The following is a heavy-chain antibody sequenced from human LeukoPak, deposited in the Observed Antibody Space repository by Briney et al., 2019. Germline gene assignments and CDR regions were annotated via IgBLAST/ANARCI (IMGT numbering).Heavy chain of an antibody. CDR2: ISDSGST. CDR3: ARGYDSSAYYPFNY. D-gene: IGHD3-22*01. CDR1: GGSLSTHH. Sequence: PSETLSLTCVVSGGSLSTHHWSWIRQSPGRGLEWIGYISDSGSTNYNPSLKSRVTISVDTSKNQFSLMLSSVTAADTAVYYCARGYDSSAYYPFNYWGQGTLVTVSS. J-gene: IGHJ4*02. V-gene: IGHV4-59*11.